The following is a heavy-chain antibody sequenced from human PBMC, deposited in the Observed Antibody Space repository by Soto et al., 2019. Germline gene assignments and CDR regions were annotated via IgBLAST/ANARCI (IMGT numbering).Heavy chain of an antibody. D-gene: IGHD3-22*01. CDR3: AKDWYYYDSSGSKSWFDP. CDR1: GFTFSSYA. Sequence: GGSLRLSCAASGFTFSSYATSWVRQAPGKGLEWVSAISGSGGSTYYADSVKGRFTISRDNSKNTLYLQMNSLRAEDTAVYYCAKDWYYYDSSGSKSWFDPWGQGTLVTVSS. J-gene: IGHJ5*02. CDR2: ISGSGGST. V-gene: IGHV3-23*01.